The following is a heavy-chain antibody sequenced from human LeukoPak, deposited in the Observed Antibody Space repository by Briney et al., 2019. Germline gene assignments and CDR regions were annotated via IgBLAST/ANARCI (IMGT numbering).Heavy chain of an antibody. CDR1: GFTFDDYA. CDR2: ISWDGGST. D-gene: IGHD2-21*02. V-gene: IGHV3-43D*03. J-gene: IGHJ4*02. Sequence: GGSLRLSCAASGFTFDDYAMHWVRQAPGKGLEWVSLISWDGGSTYYGDSVKGRFTISRDNSKNSLYLQMNSLRAEDTALYYCAKDIRAYCGGDCYFDYWGQGTLVTVSS. CDR3: AKDIRAYCGGDCYFDY.